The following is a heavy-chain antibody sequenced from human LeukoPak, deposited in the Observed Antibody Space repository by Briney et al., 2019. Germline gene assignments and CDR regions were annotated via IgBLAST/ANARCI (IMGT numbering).Heavy chain of an antibody. J-gene: IGHJ4*02. D-gene: IGHD5-18*01. CDR1: GFTFTSYG. CDR2: VSEDGTNE. V-gene: IGHV3-30*03. Sequence: GGSLRLSCPASGFTFTSYGMHCVRQAPGKGLEWVAFVSEDGTNEKYADSVKGRFTISRDNSNNTLYLQMNSLRAEDTGIYYCATDRDTTSSGTFDSWGQGTLVTVSS. CDR3: ATDRDTTSSGTFDS.